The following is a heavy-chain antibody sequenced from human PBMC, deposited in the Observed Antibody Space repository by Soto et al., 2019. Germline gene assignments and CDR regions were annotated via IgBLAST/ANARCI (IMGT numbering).Heavy chain of an antibody. Sequence: SETLSLTCAVYGGSFSGYYWTWIRQPPGKGLEWIGYIYYSGSTNYNPSLKSRVTISVDTSKNQFSLKLSSVTAADTAVYYCASGLVTTLHYRGQGTLVTVSS. CDR3: ASGLVTTLHY. CDR2: IYYSGST. V-gene: IGHV4-59*08. CDR1: GGSFSGYY. D-gene: IGHD4-17*01. J-gene: IGHJ4*02.